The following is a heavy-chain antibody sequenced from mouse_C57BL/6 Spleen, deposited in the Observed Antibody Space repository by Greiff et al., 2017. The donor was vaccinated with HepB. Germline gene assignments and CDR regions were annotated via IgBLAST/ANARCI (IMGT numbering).Heavy chain of an antibody. V-gene: IGHV5-17*01. CDR3: ARRFYDPYYAMDY. CDR1: GFTFSDYG. D-gene: IGHD2-12*01. Sequence: DVKLVESGGGLVKPGGSLKLSCAASGFTFSDYGMHWVRQAPEKGLEWVAYISSGSSTIYYADTVKGRFTISRDNAKNTLFLQMTSLRSEDTAMYYCARRFYDPYYAMDYWGQGTSVTVSS. CDR2: ISSGSSTI. J-gene: IGHJ4*01.